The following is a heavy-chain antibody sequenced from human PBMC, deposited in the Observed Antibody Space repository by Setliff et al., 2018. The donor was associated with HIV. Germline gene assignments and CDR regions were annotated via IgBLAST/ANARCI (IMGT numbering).Heavy chain of an antibody. CDR2: ISGPGRSI. Sequence: PGESLRLSCAASGLTFRTYGMHWVRQAPGKGLEWVSYISGPGRSIFYSDSAKGRFTISRDNAKKFLYLQMNSLRAEDTAVYYCMTRELGSAGWGQGTLVTVSS. CDR3: MTRELGSAG. D-gene: IGHD6-13*01. CDR1: GLTFRTYG. J-gene: IGHJ4*02. V-gene: IGHV3-48*01.